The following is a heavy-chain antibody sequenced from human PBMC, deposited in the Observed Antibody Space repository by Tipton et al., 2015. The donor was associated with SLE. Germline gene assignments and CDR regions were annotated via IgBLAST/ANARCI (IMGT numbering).Heavy chain of an antibody. CDR1: GFTFSSYG. J-gene: IGHJ2*01. CDR2: IWYDGSNK. Sequence: SLRLSCAASGFTFSSYGMHWVRQAPGKGLEWVAVIWYDGSNKYYADSVKGRFTISRDNSKNTLYLQMDSLRAEDTAVYYCARDARFGVPRRFWYFDLWGRGTLVTVSS. V-gene: IGHV3-33*01. D-gene: IGHD3-3*01. CDR3: ARDARFGVPRRFWYFDL.